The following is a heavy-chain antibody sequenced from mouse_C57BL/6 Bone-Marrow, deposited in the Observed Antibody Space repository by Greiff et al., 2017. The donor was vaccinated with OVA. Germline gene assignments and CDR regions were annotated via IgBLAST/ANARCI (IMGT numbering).Heavy chain of an antibody. Sequence: QVQLQQPGAELVKPGASVKLSCKASGYTFTSYWMHWVKQRPGQGLEWIGMIHPNSGSTNYNEKFKSKATLTVDKSSSTAYMQLSSLTSEDSAVYYCARGVLTTVVATDDYWGQGTTHTVSS. CDR1: GYTFTSYW. CDR2: IHPNSGST. D-gene: IGHD1-1*01. J-gene: IGHJ2*01. CDR3: ARGVLTTVVATDDY. V-gene: IGHV1-64*01.